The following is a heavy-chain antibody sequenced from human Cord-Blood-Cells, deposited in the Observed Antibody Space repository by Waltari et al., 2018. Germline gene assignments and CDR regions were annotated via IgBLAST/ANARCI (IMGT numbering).Heavy chain of an antibody. CDR1: GGTFSSYA. V-gene: IGHV1-69*01. J-gene: IGHJ4*02. Sequence: QVQLVQSGAEVKKPGSSVKVSCKASGGTFSSYAISWVRQSPGQGLEWMGAIIPSLGTANYARKCQGRVTITADEVTSTAYMEPSSLRSEDTAVYYCARATHSSSWYGGGYWGQGTLVTVSS. CDR3: ARATHSSSWYGGGY. D-gene: IGHD6-13*01. CDR2: IIPSLGTA.